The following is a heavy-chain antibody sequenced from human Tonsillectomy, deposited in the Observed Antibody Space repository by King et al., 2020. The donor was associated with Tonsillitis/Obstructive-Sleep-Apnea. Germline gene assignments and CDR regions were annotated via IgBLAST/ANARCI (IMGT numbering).Heavy chain of an antibody. CDR3: AKDIGASGGWYGGDVYAFDI. CDR2: ISGSGGST. Sequence: VQLVESGGGLVQPGGSLRLSCAASGFTFSSYAMSWVRQAPGKGLEWVSAISGSGGSTYYADSVKGRFTISRDNSKNTLYLQMNSLRAEDTAVYYCAKDIGASGGWYGGDVYAFDIWGQGTMVTVSS. V-gene: IGHV3-23*04. J-gene: IGHJ3*02. D-gene: IGHD6-19*01. CDR1: GFTFSSYA.